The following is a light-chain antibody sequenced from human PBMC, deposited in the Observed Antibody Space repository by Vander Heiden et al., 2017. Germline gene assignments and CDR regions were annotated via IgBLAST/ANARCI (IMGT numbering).Light chain of an antibody. CDR2: GAS. J-gene: IGKJ2*01. V-gene: IGKV3-15*01. CDR1: QSVSGN. Sequence: EIVMTQSPATLSGSPGKRATPPCRTSQSVSGNMAWYQQKPGQAPRLLIYGASTRATGIPAGFSGSGSGTKFTLTISSLQSEDFAVYYCQQYNNWPPYTFGQGTKLEIK. CDR3: QQYNNWPPYT.